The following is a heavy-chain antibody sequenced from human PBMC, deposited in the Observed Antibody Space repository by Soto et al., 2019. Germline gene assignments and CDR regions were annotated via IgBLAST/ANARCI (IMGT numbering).Heavy chain of an antibody. J-gene: IGHJ4*02. CDR1: GGSISNYY. CDR3: ARREFQGPVDY. V-gene: IGHV4-59*12. CDR2: IYYSGTT. D-gene: IGHD3-10*01. Sequence: SETLSLTCTVSGGSISNYYWSWIRQPPGKGLEWIGYIYYSGTTNYNPSLKSRVSISVDTSNNQFSLKLTSVTAVDTAVYYCARREFQGPVDYWGQGTLVTVSS.